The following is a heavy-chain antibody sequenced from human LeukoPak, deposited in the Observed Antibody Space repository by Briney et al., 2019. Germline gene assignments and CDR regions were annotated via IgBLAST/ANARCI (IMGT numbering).Heavy chain of an antibody. CDR3: ARRRDLYSGSYYPFDY. CDR1: GYSFTSYW. J-gene: IGHJ4*02. D-gene: IGHD1-26*01. CDR2: IYPGDSDT. Sequence: GESLKISCKGSGYSFTSYWIGWVRQMPGKGLEWMGIIYPGDSDTRYSPSFQGQVTISADKSISTAYLQWSSLKASDTAMYYCARRRDLYSGSYYPFDYWGQGTLVTVSP. V-gene: IGHV5-51*01.